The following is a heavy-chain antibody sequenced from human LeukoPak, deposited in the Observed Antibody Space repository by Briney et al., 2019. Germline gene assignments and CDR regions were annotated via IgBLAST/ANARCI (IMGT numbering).Heavy chain of an antibody. D-gene: IGHD1-26*01. CDR1: GDSISSYY. CDR2: MYYSGSP. J-gene: IGHJ3*02. Sequence: PSETLSLTCTVSGDSISSYYWSWIRQPPGKGLEWIGYMYYSGSPNYNPSLKSRVTISVDTSKTQFSLKLSSVTAADTAVYYCARDKWEPRYAFDIWGQGTMVTVSS. V-gene: IGHV4-59*12. CDR3: ARDKWEPRYAFDI.